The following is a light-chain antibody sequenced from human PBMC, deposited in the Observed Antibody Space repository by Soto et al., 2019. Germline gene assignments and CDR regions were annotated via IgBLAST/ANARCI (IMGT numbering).Light chain of an antibody. Sequence: DIPLTQSPSSLSASVPDRVTIXWRASQSISSYLNWYQHKPGKAPKLLIYAASSLQTGVPSRFSGSRSGTDFALTISSLQREDFATYYCQQTDTFPRTFGQGTKVDTK. CDR2: AAS. CDR1: QSISSY. J-gene: IGKJ1*01. V-gene: IGKV1-39*01. CDR3: QQTDTFPRT.